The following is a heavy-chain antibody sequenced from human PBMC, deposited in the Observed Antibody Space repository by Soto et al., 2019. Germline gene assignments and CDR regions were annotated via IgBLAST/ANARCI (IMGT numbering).Heavy chain of an antibody. Sequence: EVQLLESGGGLVQPGGSLRLSCAASGFTFSSYAMSWVRQAPGKGLEWVSAISGSGGSTYYADSVKGRFTISRDNSKNTLYLQMNSLRAEDTAVYYCAKFHYYDSSGYEYFQHWGQGTLVTVSS. V-gene: IGHV3-23*01. CDR3: AKFHYYDSSGYEYFQH. J-gene: IGHJ1*01. CDR2: ISGSGGST. D-gene: IGHD3-22*01. CDR1: GFTFSSYA.